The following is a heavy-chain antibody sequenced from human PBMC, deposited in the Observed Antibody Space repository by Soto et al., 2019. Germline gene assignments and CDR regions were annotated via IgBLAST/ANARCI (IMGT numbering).Heavy chain of an antibody. CDR1: GGSFSGYY. CDR3: ASSCSGGSCQVLGDY. Sequence: SETLSLTCAVYGGSFSGYYWSWIRQPPGKGLEWIGEINHSGSTNYNPSLKSRVTISVDTSKNQFSLKLSSVTAADTAVYYCASSCSGGSCQVLGDYWGQGTLVTVSS. D-gene: IGHD2-15*01. V-gene: IGHV4-34*01. CDR2: INHSGST. J-gene: IGHJ4*02.